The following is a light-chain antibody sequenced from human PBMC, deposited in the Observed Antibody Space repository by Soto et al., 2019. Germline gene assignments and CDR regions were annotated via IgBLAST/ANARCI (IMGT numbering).Light chain of an antibody. CDR1: RTINTY. V-gene: IGKV1-39*01. Sequence: DVRMTQSPSSLSASFGYRIAITFRASRTINTYLNWFQQKPGEPPRLLIYGASTLHDGVPSRFSGSGSGADFTLTISGLQPEDFASYHCQQTYSDISFGGGTKVDIK. CDR3: QQTYSDIS. J-gene: IGKJ4*01. CDR2: GAS.